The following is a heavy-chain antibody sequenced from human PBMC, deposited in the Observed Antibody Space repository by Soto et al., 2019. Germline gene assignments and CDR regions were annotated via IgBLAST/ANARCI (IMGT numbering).Heavy chain of an antibody. V-gene: IGHV1-2*02. CDR3: ARVGVVIPAAIDRFDY. D-gene: IGHD2-2*02. CDR2: INPNTGGT. J-gene: IGHJ4*02. CDR1: GYTFTGYY. Sequence: ASVKVSCKASGYTFTGYYMHGVRQSPLQGLEWMGWINPNTGGTNYAQKFQGRVTMTRDTSISTAYMELSRLRSDDAAVYYCARVGVVIPAAIDRFDYWGQGSRVTVSS.